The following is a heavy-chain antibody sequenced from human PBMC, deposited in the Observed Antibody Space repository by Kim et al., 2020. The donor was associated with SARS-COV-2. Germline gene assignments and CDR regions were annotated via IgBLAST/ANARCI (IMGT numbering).Heavy chain of an antibody. Sequence: TDYNPSLKSRVTISVDTSKNQFSLKLSSVTAADTAVYYCARVDKLGWFDPWGQGTLVTVSS. V-gene: IGHV4-31*02. CDR3: ARVDKLGWFDP. D-gene: IGHD3-22*01. CDR2: T. J-gene: IGHJ5*02.